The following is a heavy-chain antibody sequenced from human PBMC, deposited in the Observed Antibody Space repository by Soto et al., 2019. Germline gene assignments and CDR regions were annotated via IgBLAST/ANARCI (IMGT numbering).Heavy chain of an antibody. J-gene: IGHJ4*02. CDR3: ARDTGDYGSAWRGTSPFDY. CDR2: IYYSGST. V-gene: IGHV4-61*03. CDR1: GGSVSSGSYY. Sequence: QVQLQESGPGLVKPSETLSLTCTVSGGSVSSGSYYWSWIRQPPGKGLEWIGYIYYSGSTDYNPSLESRVTISADTSKNHFSLKRSSVTAADTAVYYCARDTGDYGSAWRGTSPFDYWGQGTLVTVSS. D-gene: IGHD4-17*01.